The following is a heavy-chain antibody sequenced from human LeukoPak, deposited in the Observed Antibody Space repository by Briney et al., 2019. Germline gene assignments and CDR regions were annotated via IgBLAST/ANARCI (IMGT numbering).Heavy chain of an antibody. D-gene: IGHD3-16*01. CDR3: AKAGGRMEPRVWFDY. Sequence: GGSLRLSCAASGLTFDEYAMHWVRQAPGRGLEWVSLISGDGGSTYYADSVKGRFTISRDNSKNSLYLQMNSLRTEDTALYYCAKAGGRMEPRVWFDYWGQGTLVTVSS. CDR2: ISGDGGST. CDR1: GLTFDEYA. J-gene: IGHJ4*02. V-gene: IGHV3-43*02.